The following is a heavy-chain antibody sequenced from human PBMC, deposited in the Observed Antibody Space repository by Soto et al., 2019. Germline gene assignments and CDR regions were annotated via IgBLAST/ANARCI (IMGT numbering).Heavy chain of an antibody. J-gene: IGHJ6*02. Sequence: QVQLVQSGAEVKKPGSSVKVSCKASGGTFGSYAISWVRQAPGQGLEWMGGIIPITATANYAQKFQGRGTITADESTSTASMQLSSLRSEDTAVYYCARSQGSSTSLEIYYYYYYGMDVWGQGTTVTASS. V-gene: IGHV1-69*01. CDR3: ARSQGSSTSLEIYYYYYYGMDV. CDR2: IIPITATA. CDR1: GGTFGSYA. D-gene: IGHD2-2*01.